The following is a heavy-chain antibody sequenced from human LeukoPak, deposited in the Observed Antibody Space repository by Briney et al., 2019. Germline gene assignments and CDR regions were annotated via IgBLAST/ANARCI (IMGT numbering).Heavy chain of an antibody. J-gene: IGHJ4*02. CDR1: GGSISSYY. V-gene: IGHV4-59*12. Sequence: PSETLSLTCTVSGGSISSYYWSWIRQPPGKGLEWIGYIYYSGSTYYNPSPKSRVTISVDTSKNQFSLKLSSVTAADTAVYYCAMNYVDTAMGSVYYFDYWGQGTLVTVSS. D-gene: IGHD5-18*01. CDR3: AMNYVDTAMGSVYYFDY. CDR2: IYYSGST.